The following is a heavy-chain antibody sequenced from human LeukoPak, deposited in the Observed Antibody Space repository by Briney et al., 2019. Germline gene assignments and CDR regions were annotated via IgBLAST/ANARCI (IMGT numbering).Heavy chain of an antibody. J-gene: IGHJ4*02. CDR2: LYASGST. CDR1: GTSIRAYD. V-gene: IGHV4-4*07. CDR3: AAFASGSSWSYFDY. D-gene: IGHD6-13*01. Sequence: SETLSLTCTVTGTSIRAYDWSWVRRPAGMGLEWIGRLYASGSTNYNPSLKSRVSMSVDTSKNQFSLKLTSVTAADTAVYYCAAFASGSSWSYFDYWGQGTLVTVSS.